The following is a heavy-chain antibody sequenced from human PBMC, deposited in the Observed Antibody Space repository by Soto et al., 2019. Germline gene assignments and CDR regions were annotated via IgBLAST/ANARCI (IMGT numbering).Heavy chain of an antibody. J-gene: IGHJ6*03. CDR1: GFTFDDYA. D-gene: IGHD1-1*01. Sequence: EVQLVESGGGLVQPGRSLRLSCAASGFTFDDYAMHWVRQAPGKGLEWVSGIRWNSGSIGYADSVKGRFTISRDNAKNSLYLQMNSLRAEDTALYYCAKDRNDYYYMDVWGKGTTVTVPS. CDR3: AKDRNDYYYMDV. CDR2: IRWNSGSI. V-gene: IGHV3-9*01.